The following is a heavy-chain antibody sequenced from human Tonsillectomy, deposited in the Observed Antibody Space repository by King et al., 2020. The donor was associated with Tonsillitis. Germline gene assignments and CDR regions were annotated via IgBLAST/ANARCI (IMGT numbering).Heavy chain of an antibody. Sequence: VQLVESGGGLVQPGGSLRLSCAASGFTFSSYWMHWVRQAPGKGLVWVSRINTDGSSTSYADSVKGRFTISRDNAKNTLYLQMNSLRAEDTAVYYCARLPAVVTTIQAFDIWGQGTMVTVSS. V-gene: IGHV3-74*01. D-gene: IGHD2-21*02. CDR2: INTDGSST. CDR3: ARLPAVVTTIQAFDI. J-gene: IGHJ3*02. CDR1: GFTFSSYW.